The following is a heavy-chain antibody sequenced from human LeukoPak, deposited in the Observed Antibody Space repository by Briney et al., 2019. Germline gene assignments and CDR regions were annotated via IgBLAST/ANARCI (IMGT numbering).Heavy chain of an antibody. CDR1: GYTFTGYY. D-gene: IGHD5-12*01. CDR2: INPNSAVI. V-gene: IGHV1-2*06. Sequence: VASVKVSCKASGYTFTGYYIHWVRQAPGQGLEWMGRINPNSAVINYAQKCQGRVTMTRDTSSSTAYMEVSSLRSDDTAVYYCASGSGLRFVYYYYYMDVWGKGTTVTVSS. J-gene: IGHJ6*03. CDR3: ASGSGLRFVYYYYYMDV.